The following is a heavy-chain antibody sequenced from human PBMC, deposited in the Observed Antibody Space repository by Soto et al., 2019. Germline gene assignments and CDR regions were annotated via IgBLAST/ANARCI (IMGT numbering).Heavy chain of an antibody. CDR1: GGTFSSYP. D-gene: IGHD1-26*01. CDR3: ARVGHITNYGMAV. CDR2: IIPFFGTS. V-gene: IGHV1-69*01. Sequence: QVQLVQSGAEVKKPGSSVKVSCEASGGTFSSYPINWVRQAPGQGLEWMGGIIPFFGTSNYPQKFQGRGTITADDSTSTAYMELRSLRSEDTAVYYCARVGHITNYGMAVWGQGTTVTVSS. J-gene: IGHJ6*02.